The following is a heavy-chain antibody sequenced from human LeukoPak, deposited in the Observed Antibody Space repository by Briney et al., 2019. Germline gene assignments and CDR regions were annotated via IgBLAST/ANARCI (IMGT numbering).Heavy chain of an antibody. V-gene: IGHV3-30-3*01. D-gene: IGHD2-2*01. CDR1: GFTFSSYA. J-gene: IGHJ3*02. Sequence: AGKSLRLSCAASGFTFSSYAMHWVRQAPGKGLEWVAVISYDGSNKYYADSVKGRFTISRDNSKNTMHLQMNSLRTEDTAVYYCARDANQLLWPPMANDAFDIWGQGTMVAVSS. CDR2: ISYDGSNK. CDR3: ARDANQLLWPPMANDAFDI.